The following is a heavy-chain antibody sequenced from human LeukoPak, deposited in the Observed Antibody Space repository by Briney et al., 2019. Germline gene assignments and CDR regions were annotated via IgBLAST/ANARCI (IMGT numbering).Heavy chain of an antibody. CDR2: IYPGDSDT. CDR1: GYSFSSYW. CDR3: ARHRGAAAGNWFDP. D-gene: IGHD6-25*01. V-gene: IGHV5-51*01. J-gene: IGHJ5*02. Sequence: GESLKISCRGSGYSFSSYWIAWVRQMPGKGLEWMGIIYPGDSDTRYSPSFQGQVTISADKSISTAYLQWSSLKASDTAIYYCARHRGAAAGNWFDPWGRGTLVTVSS.